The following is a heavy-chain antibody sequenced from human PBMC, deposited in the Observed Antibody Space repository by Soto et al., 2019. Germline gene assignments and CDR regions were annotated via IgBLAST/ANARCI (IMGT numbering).Heavy chain of an antibody. D-gene: IGHD4-17*01. V-gene: IGHV4-59*01. Sequence: SETLSLTCTVSGGSISSYYWSWIRQPPGKGLEWIGYIYYSGSTNYNPSLKSRVTISVDTSKNQFSLKLSSVTAADTAVYYCARVKGYGGNPSDYWGQGTLVTVSS. CDR3: ARVKGYGGNPSDY. CDR1: GGSISSYY. J-gene: IGHJ4*02. CDR2: IYYSGST.